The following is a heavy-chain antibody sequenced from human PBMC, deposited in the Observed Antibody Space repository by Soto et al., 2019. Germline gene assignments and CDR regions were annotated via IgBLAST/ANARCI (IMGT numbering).Heavy chain of an antibody. D-gene: IGHD3-22*01. V-gene: IGHV3-33*01. CDR2: IWYDGSNK. Sequence: GGSLRLSCAASGFTFSSYGMHWVRQAPGKGLEWVAVIWYDGSNKYYADSVKGRFTISRDNSKNTLYLQMNSLRAEDTAVYYCARGTENSSGYFFDYWGQGTLVTVSS. CDR3: ARGTENSSGYFFDY. CDR1: GFTFSSYG. J-gene: IGHJ4*02.